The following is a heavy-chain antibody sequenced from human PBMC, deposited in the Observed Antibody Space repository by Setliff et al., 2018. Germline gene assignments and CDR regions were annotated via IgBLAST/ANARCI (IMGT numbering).Heavy chain of an antibody. J-gene: IGHJ4*02. CDR1: GGSIINSYY. V-gene: IGHV4-39*07. CDR3: ARDMGQPYYFES. Sequence: SETLSLTCTVSGGSIINSYYWSWIRQPAGKGLEWIGSIYYTGSTYYNPSLKSRVTMSVDTSKRQFSLKLGSATAADTAVYYCARDMGQPYYFESWGLGTLVTVSS. CDR2: IYYTGST. D-gene: IGHD1-1*01.